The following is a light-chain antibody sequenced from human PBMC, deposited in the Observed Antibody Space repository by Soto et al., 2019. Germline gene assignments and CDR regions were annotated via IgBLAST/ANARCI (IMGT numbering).Light chain of an antibody. CDR1: QDISNY. J-gene: IGKJ1*01. CDR2: DAY. V-gene: IGKV1-33*01. CDR3: QHYSTYST. Sequence: DIQMTQSPSSLSASVGDRVTLACQASQDISNYLNWYQQKPGKAPKILIYDAYNLEKGVPSRFSGSGSGTEFTLTISSLQPDDFATYYCQHYSTYSTFGQGTKVDIK.